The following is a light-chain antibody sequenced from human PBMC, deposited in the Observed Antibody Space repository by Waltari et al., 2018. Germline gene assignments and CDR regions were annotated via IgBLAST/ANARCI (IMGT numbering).Light chain of an antibody. Sequence: ETQMTQSPSTLSASAGDRVTIPCRASESISSWLAWYKQKPGRAPKLLVYEASSLERGVPSRFSGGGFGTEFTLTISGLQPDDFATYYCQQYAGSPWTFGQGTKVEIK. CDR3: QQYAGSPWT. V-gene: IGKV1-5*03. J-gene: IGKJ1*01. CDR2: EAS. CDR1: ESISSW.